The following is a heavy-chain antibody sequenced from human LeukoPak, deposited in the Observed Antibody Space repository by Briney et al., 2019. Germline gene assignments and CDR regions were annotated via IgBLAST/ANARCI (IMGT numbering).Heavy chain of an antibody. CDR3: ARVGATILDWFDP. J-gene: IGHJ5*02. Sequence: ASVKVSCKASGYTFTSYDINWVRQATGQGLEWMGWMNPNSGNTGYAQKFQGRATMTRNTSISTAYMELSSLRSEDTAVYYCARVGATILDWFDPWGQGTLVTVSS. CDR2: MNPNSGNT. D-gene: IGHD1-26*01. V-gene: IGHV1-8*01. CDR1: GYTFTSYD.